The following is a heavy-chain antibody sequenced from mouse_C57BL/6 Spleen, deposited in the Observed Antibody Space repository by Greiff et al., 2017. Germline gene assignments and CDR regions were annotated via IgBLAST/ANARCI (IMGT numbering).Heavy chain of an antibody. V-gene: IGHV5-17*01. CDR3: ARQGYYDYLYAMDY. Sequence: EVHLVESGGGLVKPGGSLKLSCAASGFTFSDYGMHWVRQAPEKGLEWVAYISSGSSTIYYADTVKGRFTISRDNAKNTLFLQMTSLRSEDTAMYYCARQGYYDYLYAMDYWGQGTSVTVSS. CDR2: ISSGSSTI. CDR1: GFTFSDYG. D-gene: IGHD2-4*01. J-gene: IGHJ4*01.